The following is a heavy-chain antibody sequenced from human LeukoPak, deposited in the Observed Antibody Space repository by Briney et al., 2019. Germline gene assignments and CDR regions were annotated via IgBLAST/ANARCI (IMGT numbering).Heavy chain of an antibody. Sequence: PSQTLSLTCTVSGGSISSDGYYWSWIRQHPGKGLEWIGAIYYTGSTYYNPSLKSRATISVDTPKNHFSLKLTSVTAADTAVYYCARGTGGAAAADFDPWGQGTLVTVSS. CDR1: GGSISSDGYY. V-gene: IGHV4-31*03. D-gene: IGHD6-13*01. CDR2: IYYTGST. J-gene: IGHJ5*02. CDR3: ARGTGGAAAADFDP.